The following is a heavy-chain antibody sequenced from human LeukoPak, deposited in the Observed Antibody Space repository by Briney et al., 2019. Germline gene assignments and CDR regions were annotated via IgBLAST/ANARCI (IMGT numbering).Heavy chain of an antibody. J-gene: IGHJ5*02. CDR2: ISGSGGST. Sequence: PGGSLRLSCAASGFTFSSYGMSWVRQAPGKGLEWVSAISGSGGSTYYADSVKGRFTISRDNSKNTLYLQMNSLRAEDTAVYYCAKDPNEGFGVSYNWFDPWGQGTLVTVSS. CDR3: AKDPNEGFGVSYNWFDP. D-gene: IGHD3-10*01. V-gene: IGHV3-23*01. CDR1: GFTFSSYG.